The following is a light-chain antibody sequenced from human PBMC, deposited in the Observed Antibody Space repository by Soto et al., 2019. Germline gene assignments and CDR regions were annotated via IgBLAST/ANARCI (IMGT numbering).Light chain of an antibody. CDR3: AAWDDSLNGWV. Sequence: QAVVTQPPSASGTPGQRVTISCSGSSSNLGGNTVSWYQQVPGAAPKLLIYSNSQRPSGVPDRFSGSKSGTSASLAISGLQSEDEADYYCAAWDDSLNGWVFGGGTKVTVL. CDR1: SSNLGGNT. CDR2: SNS. V-gene: IGLV1-44*01. J-gene: IGLJ3*02.